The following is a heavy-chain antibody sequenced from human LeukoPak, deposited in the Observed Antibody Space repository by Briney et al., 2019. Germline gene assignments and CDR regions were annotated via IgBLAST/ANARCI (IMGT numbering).Heavy chain of an antibody. CDR2: VDHTGTT. CDR3: ARGRVSSSTWYSTYYYFFYMDL. J-gene: IGHJ6*03. V-gene: IGHV4-59*01. D-gene: IGHD4-11*01. CDR1: DDSISMYY. Sequence: SETLSLTCTVSDDSISMYYWTWIRQPPGKGLEWIGYVDHTGTTKFNPSLNGRVSISRDTSKNFFSLRLRSVTAADTAVYFCARGRVSSSTWYSTYYYFFYMDLWGKGTTVTVSS.